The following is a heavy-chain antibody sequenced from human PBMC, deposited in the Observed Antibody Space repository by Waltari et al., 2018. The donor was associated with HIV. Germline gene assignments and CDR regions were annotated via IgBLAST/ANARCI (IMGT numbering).Heavy chain of an antibody. CDR3: ARDTTVVGTRYFDY. J-gene: IGHJ4*02. CDR1: GFTVSSVY. Sequence: EVQLVESGGGLIQPGGSLSLSCAASGFTVSSVYMRWVRQPPGKGLEWVSVIHSSGGTNYADSVKGRFTISRDNSKNTLYLQMNSLGAEDTAVYYCARDTTVVGTRYFDYWGRGTLVTVSS. CDR2: IHSSGGT. D-gene: IGHD6-13*01. V-gene: IGHV3-53*01.